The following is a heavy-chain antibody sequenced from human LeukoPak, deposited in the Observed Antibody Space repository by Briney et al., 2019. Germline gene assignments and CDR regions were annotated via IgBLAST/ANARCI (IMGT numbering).Heavy chain of an antibody. D-gene: IGHD6-19*01. CDR3: ARPLFTSGWYWVY. J-gene: IGHJ4*02. V-gene: IGHV3-7*02. CDR1: EFTSSTYW. Sequence: PGGSLRLSCAASEFTSSTYWMTWVRQAPGKGLEWVANIKQDGSEKYYVDSVKGRFTISRDNAKNPLYLEMNSLRAEDTAVYYCARPLFTSGWYWVYWGQGTLVTVSS. CDR2: IKQDGSEK.